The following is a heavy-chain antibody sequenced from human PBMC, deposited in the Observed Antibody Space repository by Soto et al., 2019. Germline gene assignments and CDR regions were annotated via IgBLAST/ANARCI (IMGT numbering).Heavy chain of an antibody. CDR1: GGSISSSSYY. J-gene: IGHJ4*02. V-gene: IGHV4-39*01. D-gene: IGHD2-21*02. Sequence: SETLSLTCTVSGGSISSSSYYWGCIRQPPGKGLEWIASIDYTGNTFYNPSLTSRVTISVDTSKNQFSLKVTSVTAADTAVYYCASVIGGDSEYYFDYWGQGALVTVSS. CDR3: ASVIGGDSEYYFDY. CDR2: IDYTGNT.